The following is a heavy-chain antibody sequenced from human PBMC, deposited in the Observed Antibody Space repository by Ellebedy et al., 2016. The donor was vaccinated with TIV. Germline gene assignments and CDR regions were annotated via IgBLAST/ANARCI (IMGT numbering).Heavy chain of an antibody. D-gene: IGHD6-13*01. Sequence: AASVKVSCKASGYTFTYYGITWVRQAPGQGLEWMGWITAYNGNRNYAQKLQDRVTMTTDTSTNTAYMDLRSLRSDDTAVYYCARDRAVSGAASARSLLNYWGQGTLITASS. CDR1: GYTFTYYG. V-gene: IGHV1-18*04. CDR2: ITAYNGNR. CDR3: ARDRAVSGAASARSLLNY. J-gene: IGHJ4*02.